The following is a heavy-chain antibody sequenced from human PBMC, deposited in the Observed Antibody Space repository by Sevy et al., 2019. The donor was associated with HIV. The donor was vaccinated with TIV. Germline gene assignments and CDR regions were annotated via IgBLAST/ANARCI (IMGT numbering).Heavy chain of an antibody. CDR1: RDSVSSNSAA. CDR3: SRALRYSSFNWFDP. J-gene: IGHJ5*02. Sequence: SQTLSLTCAISRDSVSSNSAAWNWIRQSPSRGLEWLGRTYYRSKWYNDYAVSVKSRITINPDTSKNQFSLLLNSVTPEDTAVYYCSRALRYSSFNWFDPWGQGTLVTVSS. V-gene: IGHV6-1*01. D-gene: IGHD3-9*01. CDR2: TYYRSKWYN.